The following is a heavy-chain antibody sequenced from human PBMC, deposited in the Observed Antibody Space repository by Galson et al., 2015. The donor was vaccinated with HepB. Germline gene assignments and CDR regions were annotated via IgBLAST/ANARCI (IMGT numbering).Heavy chain of an antibody. D-gene: IGHD6-19*01. CDR3: VKDLEAVAGLPHL. CDR1: GYTFTSYA. J-gene: IGHJ5*02. CDR2: INAGNGNT. Sequence: SVKVSCKASGYTFTSYAMHWVRQAPGQRLEWMGWINAGNGNTKYSQKFQGRVTITRDTSASTAYMELSSLRSEDTAVYYCVKDLEAVAGLPHLWGQGTLVTVSS. V-gene: IGHV1-3*01.